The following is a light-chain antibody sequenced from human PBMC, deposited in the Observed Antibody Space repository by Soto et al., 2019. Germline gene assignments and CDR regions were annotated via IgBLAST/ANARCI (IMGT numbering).Light chain of an antibody. Sequence: DIQMTQSPSSLSASVGDRVTITCRASQYIGDFLNWYQQTPGKPPKLLIFGASNLHIGVPSRFSGSGSGTEFTLTISRLEPEDFAVYYCQQYGSSPGSITFGQGTRLEIK. V-gene: IGKV1-39*01. CDR2: GAS. J-gene: IGKJ5*01. CDR1: QYIGDF. CDR3: QQYGSSPGSIT.